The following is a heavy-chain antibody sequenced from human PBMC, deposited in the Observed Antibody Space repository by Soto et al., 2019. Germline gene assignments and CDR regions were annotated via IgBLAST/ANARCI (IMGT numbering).Heavy chain of an antibody. Sequence: EVQLLESGGGLVQPGGSLRLSCVGSGFTFSDHGMSWVRQAPGKGLEWVSAISGSVGSTFYADSVKGRFTISRDNSKNTLYLQMNSLRDEDTAVYYCAKDRTIAARNYDEWGQGVLDTVSS. CDR1: GFTFSDHG. CDR3: AKDRTIAARNYDE. D-gene: IGHD6-6*01. CDR2: ISGSVGST. J-gene: IGHJ4*02. V-gene: IGHV3-23*01.